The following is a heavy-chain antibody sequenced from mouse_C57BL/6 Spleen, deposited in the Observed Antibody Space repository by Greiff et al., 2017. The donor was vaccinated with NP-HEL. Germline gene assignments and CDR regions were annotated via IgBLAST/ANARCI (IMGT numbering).Heavy chain of an antibody. Sequence: VQLQQSGAELVRPGASVTLSCKASCYTFTDYEMHWVKQTPVHGLEWIGAIDPETGGTAYNQKFKGKAILTADKSSSTAYMELRSLTSEDSAVYYCQGGDYPAWFAYWGQGTLVTVSA. J-gene: IGHJ3*01. CDR3: QGGDYPAWFAY. CDR1: CYTFTDYE. V-gene: IGHV1-15*01. D-gene: IGHD2-4*01. CDR2: IDPETGGT.